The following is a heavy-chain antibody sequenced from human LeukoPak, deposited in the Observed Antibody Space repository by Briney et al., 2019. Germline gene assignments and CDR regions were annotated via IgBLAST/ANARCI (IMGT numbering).Heavy chain of an antibody. CDR2: ISSGSTSI. J-gene: IGHJ6*02. Sequence: GGSLRLSCAASGFTFSTYSMNWVRQAPGKGLEWVSYISSGSTSIYYADSVKGRFTISRDNAKNSLYLQMNSLRAEDTAVYYCARVTRNEQQLLHYYYGMDVWGQGTTVTVSS. V-gene: IGHV3-48*04. CDR1: GFTFSTYS. D-gene: IGHD6-13*01. CDR3: ARVTRNEQQLLHYYYGMDV.